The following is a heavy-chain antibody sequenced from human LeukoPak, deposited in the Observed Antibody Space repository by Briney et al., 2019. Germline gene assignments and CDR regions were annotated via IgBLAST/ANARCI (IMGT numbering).Heavy chain of an antibody. Sequence: GESLKISCKGSGYSFTSYWIGRVRQMPGKGLEWMGIIYPGDSDTRYSPSFQGQVTISADKSISTAYLQWSSLKASDTAMYYCAITGYSSSRLRGFDPWGQGTLVTVSS. D-gene: IGHD6-13*01. CDR3: AITGYSSSRLRGFDP. V-gene: IGHV5-51*01. J-gene: IGHJ5*02. CDR1: GYSFTSYW. CDR2: IYPGDSDT.